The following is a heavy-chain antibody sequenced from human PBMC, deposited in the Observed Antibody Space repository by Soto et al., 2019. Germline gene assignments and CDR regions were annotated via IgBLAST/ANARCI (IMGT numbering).Heavy chain of an antibody. CDR3: ARNSLGYCSGGNCYSSWYFDL. V-gene: IGHV3-53*01. D-gene: IGHD2-15*01. CDR1: GFTVSSNY. J-gene: IGHJ2*01. CDR2: INDNGGIT. Sequence: GGSLRLSCAASGFTVSSNYMSWVRQAPGKGLEWVSAINDNGGITYYADSVKGRFTISRDNSKNTLYLQMNSLRAEDTAIYYCARNSLGYCSGGNCYSSWYFDLWGRGTLVTVSS.